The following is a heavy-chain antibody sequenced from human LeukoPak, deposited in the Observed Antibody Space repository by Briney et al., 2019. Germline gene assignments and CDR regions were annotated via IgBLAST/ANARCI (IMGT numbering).Heavy chain of an antibody. J-gene: IGHJ4*02. Sequence: SETLSLTCAVSGYSLRRGYYWVWIRQPPRKGLEGIGSIYHSGSTYYNPSLKSRVTISVDTSKNQLSLKLSSVTAADTAVYYCARGGAATGNFDYWGQGTLVTVSS. CDR2: IYHSGST. D-gene: IGHD2-15*01. V-gene: IGHV4-38-2*01. CDR1: GYSLRRGYY. CDR3: ARGGAATGNFDY.